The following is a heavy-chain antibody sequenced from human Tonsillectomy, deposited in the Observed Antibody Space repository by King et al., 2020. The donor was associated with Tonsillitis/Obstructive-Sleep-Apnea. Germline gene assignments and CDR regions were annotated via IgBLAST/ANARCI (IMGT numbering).Heavy chain of an antibody. J-gene: IGHJ5*02. D-gene: IGHD1-14*01. Sequence: VQLVESGGGFVQPGGSLRLSCAASGFTFSTYAMTWVRQAPGKGLEWVSAISGSGGSTYYADSVKGRFTISRDNSKNTLYLQMNSLRAEDTAVYYCAKDLGWESGMAWGQGTLVTVSS. CDR2: ISGSGGST. CDR3: AKDLGWESGMA. V-gene: IGHV3-23*04. CDR1: GFTFSTYA.